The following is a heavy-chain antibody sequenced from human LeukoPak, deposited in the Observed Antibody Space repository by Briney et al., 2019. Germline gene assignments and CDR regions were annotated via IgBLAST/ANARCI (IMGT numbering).Heavy chain of an antibody. D-gene: IGHD1-26*01. Sequence: GGSLRLSCAASGFTFSSYAMSWVRQAPGKGLEWVSAISGSGGSTYYADSVKGRFTISRDNSKNTLYLQMNSLRAEDTAVYYCAKDLLVGATTGYYFDYWGQGTLVTVSS. J-gene: IGHJ4*02. CDR3: AKDLLVGATTGYYFDY. CDR1: GFTFSSYA. CDR2: ISGSGGST. V-gene: IGHV3-23*01.